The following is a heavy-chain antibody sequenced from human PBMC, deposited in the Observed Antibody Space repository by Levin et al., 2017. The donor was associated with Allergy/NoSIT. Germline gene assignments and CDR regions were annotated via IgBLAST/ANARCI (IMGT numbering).Heavy chain of an antibody. D-gene: IGHD5-24*01. J-gene: IGHJ4*02. CDR1: GGSFSGYY. CDR3: ARVRGPRLDY. V-gene: IGHV4-34*01. Sequence: SETLSLTCAVYGGSFSGYYWSWIRQPPGKGLEWIGEINHSGSTNYNPSLKSRVTISVDTSKNQFSLKLSSVTAADTAVYYCARVRGPRLDYWGQGTLVTVSS. CDR2: INHSGST.